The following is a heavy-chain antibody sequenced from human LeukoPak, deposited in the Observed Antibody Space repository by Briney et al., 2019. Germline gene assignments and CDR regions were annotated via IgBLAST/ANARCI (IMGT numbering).Heavy chain of an antibody. V-gene: IGHV3-30*09. CDR1: GFTFSSYS. J-gene: IGHJ3*02. Sequence: GGSLRLSCAASGFTFSSYSMNWVRQAPGKGLEWMAVISYDGSNKYYADSVKGRFAISRDNSKNTLYLQMNSLRADDTAVYYRTREFTTMVRGAGGTFDIWGQGSAVTVSS. CDR2: ISYDGSNK. D-gene: IGHD3-10*01. CDR3: TREFTTMVRGAGGTFDI.